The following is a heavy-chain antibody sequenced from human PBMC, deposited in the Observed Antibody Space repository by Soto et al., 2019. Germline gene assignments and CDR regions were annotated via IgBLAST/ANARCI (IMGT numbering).Heavy chain of an antibody. Sequence: GSLRLSCAASGFTFSSYSMHWVRQAPGKGLEWVAVISYDGSNKYYADSVKGRFTISRDNSKNTLYLQMNSLRAEDTAVYYCAREEGTAMVPDYFDYWGQGTLVTVSS. D-gene: IGHD5-18*01. V-gene: IGHV3-30-3*01. CDR3: AREEGTAMVPDYFDY. CDR1: GFTFSSYS. CDR2: ISYDGSNK. J-gene: IGHJ4*02.